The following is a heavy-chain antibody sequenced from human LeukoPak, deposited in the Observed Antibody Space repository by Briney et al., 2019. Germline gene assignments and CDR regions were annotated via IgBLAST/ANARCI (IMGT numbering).Heavy chain of an antibody. J-gene: IGHJ4*02. CDR2: ISGSGSTK. V-gene: IGHV3-48*03. CDR3: ARLQGYNFDY. Sequence: PGGSLRLSCAASGFTFSSYEMNWVRQAPGRGLEWVSYISGSGSTKYYTDSAKGRFTISRDNAKNSLYLQMNSLRAEDTAVYYCARLQGYNFDYWGQGTLVTVSS. CDR1: GFTFSSYE. D-gene: IGHD5-24*01.